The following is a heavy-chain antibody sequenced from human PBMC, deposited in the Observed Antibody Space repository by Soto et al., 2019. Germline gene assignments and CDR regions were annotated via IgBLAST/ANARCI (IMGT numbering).Heavy chain of an antibody. CDR2: ISGSGGST. V-gene: IGHV3-23*01. J-gene: IGHJ6*02. D-gene: IGHD3-10*01. Sequence: GGSLRLSCAASGFTFSSYAMSWVRQAPGKGLEWVSAISGSGGSTYYADSVKGRFTISRDNSKNTLYLQMNSLRAEDTAVYYCAKDPYGSGSYYAPVNGMDVWGQGTTVTVSS. CDR1: GFTFSSYA. CDR3: AKDPYGSGSYYAPVNGMDV.